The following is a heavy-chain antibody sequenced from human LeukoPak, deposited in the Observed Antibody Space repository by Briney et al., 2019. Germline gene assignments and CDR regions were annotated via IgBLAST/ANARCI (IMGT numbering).Heavy chain of an antibody. CDR1: GYTFTSYD. D-gene: IGHD3-10*01. Sequence: ASVKVSCKASGYTFTSYDINWVRQATGQGLEWMGWMNPNSGNTGYAQKFQGRVTMTRNTSISTAYMELSSLRSEDTAVYYCARDYYYGSGSYYNDQDAFDIWGQGTMVTVSS. J-gene: IGHJ3*02. CDR2: MNPNSGNT. CDR3: ARDYYYGSGSYYNDQDAFDI. V-gene: IGHV1-8*01.